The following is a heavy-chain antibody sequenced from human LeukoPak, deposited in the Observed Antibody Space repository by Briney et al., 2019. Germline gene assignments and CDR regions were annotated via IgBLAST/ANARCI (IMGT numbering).Heavy chain of an antibody. Sequence: PGGSLRLSCAASGFTFSSYAMHWVRQAPGKGLEWVAVISYDGSNKHYADSVKGRFTISRDNSKNTLYLQMNSLRAEDTAVYYCARESSMIVEKYYFDYWGQGTLVTVSS. CDR3: ARESSMIVEKYYFDY. V-gene: IGHV3-30*04. CDR2: ISYDGSNK. D-gene: IGHD3-22*01. CDR1: GFTFSSYA. J-gene: IGHJ4*02.